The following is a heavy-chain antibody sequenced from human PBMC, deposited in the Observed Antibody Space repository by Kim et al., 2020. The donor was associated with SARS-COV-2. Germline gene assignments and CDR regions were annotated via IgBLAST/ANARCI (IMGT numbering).Heavy chain of an antibody. CDR3: ARGAVAGYYFDY. D-gene: IGHD6-19*01. CDR2: IIPIFGTA. CDR1: GGTFSSYA. Sequence: SVKVSCKASGGTFSSYAISWVRQAPGQGLEWMGGIIPIFGTANYAQKFQGRVTITADESTSTAYMELSSLRSEDTAVYYCARGAVAGYYFDYWGQGTLVTVSS. V-gene: IGHV1-69*13. J-gene: IGHJ4*02.